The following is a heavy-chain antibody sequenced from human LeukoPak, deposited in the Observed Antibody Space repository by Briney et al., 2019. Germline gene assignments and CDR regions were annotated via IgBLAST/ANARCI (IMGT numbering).Heavy chain of an antibody. D-gene: IGHD3-16*02. J-gene: IGHJ6*02. V-gene: IGHV1-8*01. CDR2: MNPNSGNT. CDR1: GYTFTTYD. CDR3: GRLGESSGGYGLDV. Sequence: ASVKVSCKASGYTFTTYDINWVRQATGQGLEWMGWMNPNSGNTGSAQKFQGRVTITTDTSISTVYMELSSLRSEDTAVYYCGRLGESSGGYGLDVWGQGTTVTVSS.